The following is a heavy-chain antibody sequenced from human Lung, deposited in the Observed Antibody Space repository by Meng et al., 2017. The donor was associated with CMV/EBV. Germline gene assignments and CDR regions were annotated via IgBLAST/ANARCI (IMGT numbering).Heavy chain of an antibody. Sequence: GESLKISCVASGFTFSSYGMHWVRQAPGKGLEWVAYIRYDGSNEYYVDSVKGRFTISRDNSKNTLYLQMSSLRAEDTAVYYCAKDRVYSSRYSGRDVWGQGTTVTVSS. J-gene: IGHJ6*02. V-gene: IGHV3-30*02. CDR2: IRYDGSNE. D-gene: IGHD5-12*01. CDR1: GFTFSSYG. CDR3: AKDRVYSSRYSGRDV.